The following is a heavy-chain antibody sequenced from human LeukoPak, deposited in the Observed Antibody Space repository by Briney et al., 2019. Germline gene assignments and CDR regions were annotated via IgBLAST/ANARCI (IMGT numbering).Heavy chain of an antibody. CDR3: AKGSVVYYDFWSGSYSDY. D-gene: IGHD3-3*01. CDR1: GFNFVPHT. V-gene: IGHV3-23*01. Sequence: GGSLRLSCAASGFNFVPHTMNWVRQAPGKGLEWVSVIANSGETKYYADSVRGRFTISRDNSKNTLYLQMDSLRAEDTAIYYCAKGSVVYYDFWSGSYSDYWGQGTLVTVSS. CDR2: IANSGETK. J-gene: IGHJ4*02.